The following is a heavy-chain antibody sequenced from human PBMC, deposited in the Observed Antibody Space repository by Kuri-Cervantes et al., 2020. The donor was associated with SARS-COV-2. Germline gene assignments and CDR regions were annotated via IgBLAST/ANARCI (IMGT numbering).Heavy chain of an antibody. J-gene: IGHJ4*02. CDR3: ASELYYYDSSGYYLGDY. CDR2: ISSSSSYT. D-gene: IGHD3-22*01. Sequence: LSLTCTVSGGSISSYYWSWIRQPPGKGLEWVSYISSSSSYTNYADSVKGRFTISRDNAKNSLYLQMNSLRAEDTAVYCCASELYYYDSSGYYLGDYWGQGTLVTVSS. V-gene: IGHV3-11*06. CDR1: GGSISSYY.